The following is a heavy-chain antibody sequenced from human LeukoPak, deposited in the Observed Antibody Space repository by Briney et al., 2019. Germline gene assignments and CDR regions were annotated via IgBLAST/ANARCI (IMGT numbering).Heavy chain of an antibody. D-gene: IGHD6-19*01. J-gene: IGHJ4*02. Sequence: PGGSLGLSCAASGFTFSSYVMAWVRQAPGKGLDWVSSIGVSGRTSYPDSVKGRFTISRDNSKNTLYLQMSSLRAEDTAIYYCAKVASGADYWGQGSLVTVSS. V-gene: IGHV3-23*01. CDR2: IGVSGRT. CDR1: GFTFSSYV. CDR3: AKVASGADY.